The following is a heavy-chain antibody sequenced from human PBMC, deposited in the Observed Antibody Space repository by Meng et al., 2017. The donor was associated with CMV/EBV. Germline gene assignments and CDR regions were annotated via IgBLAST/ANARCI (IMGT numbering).Heavy chain of an antibody. D-gene: IGHD3-3*01. CDR2: IYYSGST. Sequence: QAQLPESGPGLVKPSQTLYLPCTVSWGSISSGDYYWSWFRQPPGKGLEWIGYIYYSGSTYYNPSLKSRVTISVDTSKNQFSLKLSSVTAADTAVYYCARDNRRGGVDYWGQGTLVTVSS. V-gene: IGHV4-30-4*08. J-gene: IGHJ4*02. CDR1: WGSISSGDYY. CDR3: ARDNRRGGVDY.